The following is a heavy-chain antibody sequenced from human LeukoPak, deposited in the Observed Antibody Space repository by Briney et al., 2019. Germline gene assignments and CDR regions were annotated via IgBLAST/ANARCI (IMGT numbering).Heavy chain of an antibody. CDR3: ARAPRSWGFVY. CDR2: MNPNSGAT. Sequence: GASVKVSCKASGYTFTSYDFNWLRQATGQGPEWMGWMNPNSGATGYAQKFQGRVTMTRSASINTAYMELSSLTSEDTAVYYCARAPRSWGFVYWGQGTLVTVSS. CDR1: GYTFTSYD. V-gene: IGHV1-8*01. J-gene: IGHJ4*02. D-gene: IGHD7-27*01.